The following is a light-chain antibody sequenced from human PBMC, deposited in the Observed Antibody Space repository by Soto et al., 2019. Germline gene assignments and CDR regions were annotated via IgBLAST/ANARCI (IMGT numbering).Light chain of an antibody. CDR1: SSDVGSYNL. V-gene: IGLV2-23*01. Sequence: QSALTQPASVSGSPGQSITISCTGTSSDVGSYNLVSWYQQHPGKAPKLMIYEGSKRPSGVSNRFSGSKSGNTASLTISGLQAEGEGDYYFCSFAGRNPWVFGGGTKVTVL. J-gene: IGLJ3*02. CDR3: CSFAGRNPWV. CDR2: EGS.